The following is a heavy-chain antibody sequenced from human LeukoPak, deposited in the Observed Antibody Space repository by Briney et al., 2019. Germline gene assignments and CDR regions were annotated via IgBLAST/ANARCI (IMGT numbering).Heavy chain of an antibody. CDR3: ARCGIAESSFDY. V-gene: IGHV4-59*01. D-gene: IGHD6-13*01. J-gene: IGHJ4*02. Sequence: SETLSLTCTVSGGSISSYYWSWIRQPPGKGLEWIGYISYSGSTNYNPSLKSRVTISVDPSKNQFSLKLSSVTAADTAVYYCARCGIAESSFDYWGQGTLVTVSS. CDR2: ISYSGST. CDR1: GGSISSYY.